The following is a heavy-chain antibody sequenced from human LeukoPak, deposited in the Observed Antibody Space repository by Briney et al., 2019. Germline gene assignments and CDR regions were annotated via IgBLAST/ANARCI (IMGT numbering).Heavy chain of an antibody. J-gene: IGHJ6*04. Sequence: PSETLSLTCAVYGGSFSGYYWSWIRQPPGKGLEWIGEINHSGGTNYNPSLKSRVTISVDTSKNQFSLKLSSVTAADTAVYYCAREKYDILTGYYPSDYGMDVWGKGTTVTVSS. CDR3: AREKYDILTGYYPSDYGMDV. CDR2: INHSGGT. D-gene: IGHD3-9*01. V-gene: IGHV4-34*01. CDR1: GGSFSGYY.